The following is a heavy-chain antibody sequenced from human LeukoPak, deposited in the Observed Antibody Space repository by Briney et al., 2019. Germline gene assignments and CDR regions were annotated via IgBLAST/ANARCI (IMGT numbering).Heavy chain of an antibody. CDR3: ARDLIFYGDYYDSSGYYHDAFDI. D-gene: IGHD3-22*01. CDR1: GFTFSSYS. Sequence: PGGSLRLSCAASGFTFSSYSMNWVRQAPGKGLEWVSYISSSSSTICYADSVKGRFTISRDNAKNSLYLQMNSLRAEDTAVYYCARDLIFYGDYYDSSGYYHDAFDIWGQGTMVTVSS. V-gene: IGHV3-48*01. CDR2: ISSSSSTI. J-gene: IGHJ3*02.